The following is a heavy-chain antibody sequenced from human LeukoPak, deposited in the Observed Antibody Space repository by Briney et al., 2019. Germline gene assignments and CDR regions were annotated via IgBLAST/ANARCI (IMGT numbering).Heavy chain of an antibody. CDR3: ARAGGYCGRISCPYYFDY. D-gene: IGHD2-15*01. J-gene: IGHJ4*02. Sequence: ASVKVSCKASGGTFNKYPISWVRQAPGQGLEWMGGITPVFGTANYAQKFQGRVTITADESTSTAYMELRSLKSDDTAVYYCARAGGYCGRISCPYYFDYWGQGSLVAVSS. V-gene: IGHV1-69*01. CDR1: GGTFNKYP. CDR2: ITPVFGTA.